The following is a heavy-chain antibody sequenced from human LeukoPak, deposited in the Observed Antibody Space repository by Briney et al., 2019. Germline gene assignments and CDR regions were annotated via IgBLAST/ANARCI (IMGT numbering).Heavy chain of an antibody. J-gene: IGHJ4*02. CDR2: IYYSGST. CDR1: GGSVGSSTYY. D-gene: IGHD3-10*01. Sequence: PSETLSLTCTVSGGSVGSSTYYWGWIRQPPGKGLEWIGSIYYSGSTYYNPSLKSRVTISVDTSKNQFSLKLSSVTAADTAVYYCARHQGYGSGSPWSIDYWGQGTLVTVSS. V-gene: IGHV4-39*01. CDR3: ARHQGYGSGSPWSIDY.